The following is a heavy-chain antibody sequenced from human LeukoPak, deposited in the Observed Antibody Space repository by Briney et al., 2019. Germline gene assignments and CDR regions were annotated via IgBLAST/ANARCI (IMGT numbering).Heavy chain of an antibody. CDR1: GDSIENHY. J-gene: IGHJ6*03. D-gene: IGHD1-1*01. CDR3: ARIRGSHIVQYFYMDV. CDR2: IYYNGFT. V-gene: IGHV4-59*11. Sequence: PSETLSLTCNVSGDSIENHYWTWIRQPPGEGLEWIGYIYYNGFTNYIPSLKSRVTISLDTSNQFSLKLSSVTAADTAVYYCARIRGSHIVQYFYMDVWGNGTTVTVSS.